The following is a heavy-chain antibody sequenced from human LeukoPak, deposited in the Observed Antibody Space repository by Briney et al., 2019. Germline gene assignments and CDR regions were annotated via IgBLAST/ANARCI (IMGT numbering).Heavy chain of an antibody. V-gene: IGHV3-30*02. Sequence: GGSLRLSCAASGFTFSSYAMHWVRQAPGKGLEWVAFIRSDGSNKSYADSVKGRFTISRDNAKNTLYLQMNSLRAEDTAVYYCARGYQLLSGWGQGTLVTVSS. D-gene: IGHD2-2*01. CDR1: GFTFSSYA. CDR3: ARGYQLLSG. CDR2: IRSDGSNK. J-gene: IGHJ4*02.